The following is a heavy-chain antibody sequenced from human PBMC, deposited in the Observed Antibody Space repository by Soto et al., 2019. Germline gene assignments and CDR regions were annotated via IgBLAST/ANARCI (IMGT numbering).Heavy chain of an antibody. J-gene: IGHJ4*02. Sequence: GASVKVSCKASGYTFTSYAMHWVRQAPGQRLEWMGWTNAGNGNTKYSQKFQGRVTITRDTSASTAYMELSSLRSEDTAVYYCARDPPLQVFDYWGQGTLVTVSS. CDR3: ARDPPLQVFDY. D-gene: IGHD1-1*01. V-gene: IGHV1-3*01. CDR2: TNAGNGNT. CDR1: GYTFTSYA.